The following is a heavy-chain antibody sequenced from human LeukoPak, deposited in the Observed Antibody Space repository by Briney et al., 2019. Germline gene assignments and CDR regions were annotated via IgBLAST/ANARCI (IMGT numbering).Heavy chain of an antibody. CDR1: GGSISSSSYY. Sequence: PSETLSLTCTVSGGSISSSSYYWGWIRQPPGKGLEWIGSIYYSGSTYYNPSLKSRVTISVDTSKNQFSLKLSSVTAADTAVYYCARGLVGATEDYWGQGTLVTVSS. V-gene: IGHV4-39*07. CDR2: IYYSGST. CDR3: ARGLVGATEDY. D-gene: IGHD1-26*01. J-gene: IGHJ4*02.